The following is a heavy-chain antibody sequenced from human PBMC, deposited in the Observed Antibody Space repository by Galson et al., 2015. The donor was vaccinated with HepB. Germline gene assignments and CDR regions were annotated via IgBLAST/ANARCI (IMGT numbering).Heavy chain of an antibody. CDR2: ISYDGSNK. Sequence: SLRLSCAASGFTFSSYAMHWVRQAPGKGLEWVAVISYDGSNKYYADSVKGRFTISRDNSKNTLYLQMNSLRAEDTAVYYCARPPAGVAGTELPGYWGQGTLVTVSS. J-gene: IGHJ4*02. CDR1: GFTFSSYA. D-gene: IGHD6-19*01. CDR3: ARPPAGVAGTELPGY. V-gene: IGHV3-30-3*01.